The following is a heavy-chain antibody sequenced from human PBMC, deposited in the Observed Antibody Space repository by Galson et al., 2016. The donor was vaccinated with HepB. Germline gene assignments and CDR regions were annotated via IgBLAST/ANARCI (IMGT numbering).Heavy chain of an antibody. D-gene: IGHD2-8*01. CDR3: ARRGDIVLVAQGGAFDI. CDR2: IYPGDSDT. Sequence: GAEVKKPGESLKISCQASGYSFATYWIGWVRQMPGKGLELMGIIYPGDSDTRYSPSFQGQVTISADKSISTAYLQWSTLKASDTAMYDCARRGDIVLVAQGGAFDIWGQGTMVTVAS. CDR1: GYSFATYW. V-gene: IGHV5-51*01. J-gene: IGHJ3*02.